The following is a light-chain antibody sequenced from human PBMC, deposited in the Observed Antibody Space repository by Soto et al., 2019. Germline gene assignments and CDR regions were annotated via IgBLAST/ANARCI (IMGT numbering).Light chain of an antibody. Sequence: EIVLTQSPGTLSLSPGEGATLSCRASQSVAGTYLAWYQQKPGQAPRLLIYRASSRATGIPDRFSGSGSGTDFTLTISRLEPEDFAVFYCQQYGSSPVTFGQGTRLEIK. J-gene: IGKJ5*01. CDR3: QQYGSSPVT. V-gene: IGKV3-20*01. CDR2: RAS. CDR1: QSVAGTY.